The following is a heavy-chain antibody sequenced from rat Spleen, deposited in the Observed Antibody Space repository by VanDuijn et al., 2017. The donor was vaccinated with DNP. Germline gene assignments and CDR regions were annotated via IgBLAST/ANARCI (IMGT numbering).Heavy chain of an antibody. CDR3: ARQELQWFAY. J-gene: IGHJ3*01. CDR1: GFSLTSYH. Sequence: QVHLKESGPGLVQPSQTLSLTCTVSGFSLTSYHVSWVRQPPGTGLEWMGVIWTGGSPAYNSLLKSRLSFSRDISKSQVFLKMNSLQPEDTGTYYCARQELQWFAYWGQGTLVTVSS. V-gene: IGHV2-43*01. D-gene: IGHD1-8*01. CDR2: IWTGGSP.